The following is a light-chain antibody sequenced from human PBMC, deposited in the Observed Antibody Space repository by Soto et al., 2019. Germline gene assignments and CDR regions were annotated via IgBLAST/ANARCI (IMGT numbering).Light chain of an antibody. CDR1: QSVSSSY. V-gene: IGKV3-20*01. Sequence: EIVLTQSPGTLSLSPGERATLSCRASQSVSSSYLAWYQQKPGQAPRLLIYGASSRATGIPDRFSGSGSGTEFTLTISRLEPEDFAVYYCQQYGSSVVTFGGGTKVEIK. CDR2: GAS. J-gene: IGKJ4*01. CDR3: QQYGSSVVT.